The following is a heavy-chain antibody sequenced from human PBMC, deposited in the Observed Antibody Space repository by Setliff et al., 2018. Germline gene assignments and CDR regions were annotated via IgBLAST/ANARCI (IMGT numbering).Heavy chain of an antibody. Sequence: SETLSLTCAVSGGSISSSNWWSWVRQPPGKGLEWIGEIYHSGSINYNPSLKTRVTMSLDKSKNQFSLNLNSVTAADTAVYYCTRETTFEEGGRYFSYYFDYWGQGTLVTVSS. V-gene: IGHV4-4*02. CDR2: IYHSGSI. J-gene: IGHJ4*02. CDR1: GGSISSSNW. CDR3: TRETTFEEGGRYFSYYFDY. D-gene: IGHD1-26*01.